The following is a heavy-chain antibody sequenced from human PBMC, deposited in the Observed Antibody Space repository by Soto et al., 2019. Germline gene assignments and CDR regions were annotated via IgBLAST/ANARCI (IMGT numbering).Heavy chain of an antibody. CDR1: GFTFSSYA. D-gene: IGHD6-13*01. V-gene: IGHV3-30-3*01. J-gene: IGHJ5*02. CDR3: ARERTIAAAGMGWFDP. CDR2: ISYDGSNK. Sequence: QVQLVESGGGVVQPGRSLRLSCAASGFTFSSYAMHWVRQAPGKGLEWVAVISYDGSNKYYADSVKGRFTISRDNSKNTLYLQMNSLRAEDTAVYYCARERTIAAAGMGWFDPWGQGTLVTVSS.